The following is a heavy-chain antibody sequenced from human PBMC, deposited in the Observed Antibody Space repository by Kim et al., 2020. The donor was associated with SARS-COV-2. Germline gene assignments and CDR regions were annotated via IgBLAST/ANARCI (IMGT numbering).Heavy chain of an antibody. V-gene: IGHV4-34*01. Sequence: RGSTNYNPSLKSRVTISVDTSKNQFSLKLSSVTAADTAVYYCARDATDPWGQGTLVTVSS. CDR2: RGST. J-gene: IGHJ5*02. CDR3: ARDATDP.